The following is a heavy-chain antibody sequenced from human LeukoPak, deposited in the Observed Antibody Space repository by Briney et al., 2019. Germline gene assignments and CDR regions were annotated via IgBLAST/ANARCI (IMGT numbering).Heavy chain of an antibody. CDR3: AKESDYDILTGYWDY. Sequence: PGRSLRLSCAASGFTFDDYAMHLGRQAPGKGLEWVSGISWNSGSIGYADSVKGRFTISRDNAKNSLYLQMNSLRDEDTALYYCAKESDYDILTGYWDYWGQGTLVTVSS. CDR1: GFTFDDYA. D-gene: IGHD3-9*01. V-gene: IGHV3-9*01. CDR2: ISWNSGSI. J-gene: IGHJ4*02.